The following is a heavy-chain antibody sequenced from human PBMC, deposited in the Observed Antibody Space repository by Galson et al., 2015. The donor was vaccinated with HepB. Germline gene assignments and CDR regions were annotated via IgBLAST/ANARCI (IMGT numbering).Heavy chain of an antibody. CDR3: ARGPYDFWDGYYRIDVVYYYYAMDV. V-gene: IGHV7-4-1*02. CDR1: GYSFSTYA. D-gene: IGHD3-3*01. Sequence: SVKVSCKASGYSFSTYAMNWVRQAPGQGLEWMVLINTNTGNPTYAQGFTGRFVFSLDTSVSTAYLQISSLKADDTAVYYCARGPYDFWDGYYRIDVVYYYYAMDVWGQGTTVTVSS. J-gene: IGHJ6*02. CDR2: INTNTGNP.